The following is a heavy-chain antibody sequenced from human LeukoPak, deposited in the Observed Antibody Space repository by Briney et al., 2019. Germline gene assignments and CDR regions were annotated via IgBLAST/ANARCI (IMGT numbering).Heavy chain of an antibody. CDR1: GFTFSDYY. Sequence: GGSLRLSCAASGFTFSDYYMSWIRQAPGKGLEWVSYISGSGSTIYYADSVKGRFTISRDNAKNPLYLQMNSLRAEDTAVYYCAREAWGSSWYALDYWGQGTLVTVSS. CDR3: AREAWGSSWYALDY. D-gene: IGHD6-13*01. J-gene: IGHJ4*02. V-gene: IGHV3-11*04. CDR2: ISGSGSTI.